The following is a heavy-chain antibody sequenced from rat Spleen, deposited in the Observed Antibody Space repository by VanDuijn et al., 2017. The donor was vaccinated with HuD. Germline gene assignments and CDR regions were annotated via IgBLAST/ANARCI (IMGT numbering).Heavy chain of an antibody. CDR3: ARSDGVHYYLPFAD. D-gene: IGHD1-1*01. V-gene: IGHV3-3*01. J-gene: IGHJ3*01. Sequence: ELQLQESGPGPVKVSESLSLTCSVTGHSITSSYRWNWIRKFPGNKLEWMGYINSAGTTNYNPSLKSRISMTRDTSKNQFLLQVNSVSSEDTATYYCARSDGVHYYLPFADWGQGTLVTASS. CDR1: GHSITSSYR. CDR2: INSAGTT.